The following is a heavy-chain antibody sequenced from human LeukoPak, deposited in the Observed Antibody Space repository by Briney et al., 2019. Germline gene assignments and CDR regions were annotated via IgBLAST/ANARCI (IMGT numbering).Heavy chain of an antibody. Sequence: SETLSLTCTVSGGSISSSSYYCGWIRQPPGKGLEWIGSIYYSGSTYYNPSLKSRVTISIDTSKNQFSLKLSSVTAADTAVYYCARLGASVTTLSWFDPWGQGTLVTVSS. J-gene: IGHJ5*02. V-gene: IGHV4-39*01. CDR2: IYYSGST. CDR3: ARLGASVTTLSWFDP. D-gene: IGHD4-17*01. CDR1: GGSISSSSYY.